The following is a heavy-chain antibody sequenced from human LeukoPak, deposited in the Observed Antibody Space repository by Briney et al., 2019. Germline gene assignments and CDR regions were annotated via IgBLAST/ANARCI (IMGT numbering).Heavy chain of an antibody. CDR2: IKQDGSER. V-gene: IGHV3-7*03. J-gene: IGHJ4*02. CDR1: GFTFSTYW. Sequence: GGSLRLSCAASGFTFSTYWMDWVRQAPGKGLEWVANIKQDGSERYYVDSVKGRFTISRDNAKNSLYLQMNSLRVEDTAVYYCTKKTGEYWGQGTLVTVSA. CDR3: TKKTGEY.